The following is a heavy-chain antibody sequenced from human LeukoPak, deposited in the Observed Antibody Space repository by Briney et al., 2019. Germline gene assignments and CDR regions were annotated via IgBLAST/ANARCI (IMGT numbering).Heavy chain of an antibody. D-gene: IGHD2-2*02. CDR1: GGSFSGYY. Sequence: PSETLSLTCAVYGGSFSGYYWSWIRQHPGKGLEWIGYIYYSGSTYYNPSLKSRVTISVDTSKNQFSLKLSSVTAADTAVYYCARAQHQLLYSLGDYWGQGTLVTVSS. J-gene: IGHJ4*02. CDR2: IYYSGST. CDR3: ARAQHQLLYSLGDY. V-gene: IGHV4-31*11.